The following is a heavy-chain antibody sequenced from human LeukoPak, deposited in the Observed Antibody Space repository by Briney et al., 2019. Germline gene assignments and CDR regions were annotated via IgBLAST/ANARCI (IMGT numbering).Heavy chain of an antibody. J-gene: IGHJ4*02. CDR1: GFTYNAYA. CDR3: TRDYGDYKGDY. Sequence: GGSLRLSCTASGFTYNAYAESWVRQVPGRRLEWVGVIRSKAEGGTSEDAACVKGRFTSTRDDSKIIAYLQMNSLKTEDTAVYYCTRDYGDYKGDYWGQGTLVTVSS. CDR2: IRSKAEGGTS. V-gene: IGHV3-49*04. D-gene: IGHD4-17*01.